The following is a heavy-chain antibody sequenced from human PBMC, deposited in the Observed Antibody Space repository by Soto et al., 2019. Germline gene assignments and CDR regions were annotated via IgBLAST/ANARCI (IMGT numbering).Heavy chain of an antibody. Sequence: PGESLKISCKGSGYSFTSYWISWVRQMPGKGLEWMGRIDPSDSYTNYSPSFQGHVTISADKSISTAYLQWSSLKASDTAMYYCARLNYYGSGSYFDYYGMDVWGQGTTVTVSS. J-gene: IGHJ6*02. CDR1: GYSFTSYW. CDR3: ARLNYYGSGSYFDYYGMDV. CDR2: IDPSDSYT. V-gene: IGHV5-10-1*01. D-gene: IGHD3-10*01.